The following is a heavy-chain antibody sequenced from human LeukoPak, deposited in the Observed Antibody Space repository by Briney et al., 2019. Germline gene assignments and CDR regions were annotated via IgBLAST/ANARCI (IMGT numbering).Heavy chain of an antibody. CDR1: GFTFSDYY. Sequence: GGSLRLSCAASGFTFSDYYMSWIRQAPGKGLEWVAVISYNGTYKTYAESVKGRFTISRDNSKNTVSVEMNSLRAEDTALYYCAGVHLTRTFDSFDFWGHGTMVTVSS. D-gene: IGHD4-23*01. J-gene: IGHJ3*01. CDR3: AGVHLTRTFDSFDF. CDR2: ISYNGTYK. V-gene: IGHV3-30-3*01.